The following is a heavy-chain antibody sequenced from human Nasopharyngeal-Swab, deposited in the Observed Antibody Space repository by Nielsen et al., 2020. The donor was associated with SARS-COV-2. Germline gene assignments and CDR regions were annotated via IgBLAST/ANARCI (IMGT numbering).Heavy chain of an antibody. CDR3: ARVLPFRITGTSGMDV. D-gene: IGHD1-7*01. CDR1: GYTFTSYS. CDR2: INPTAGST. Sequence: ASVKVSCKASGYTFTSYSLHWVRHAPGHGLEWMGIINPTAGSTSYAQKFEGRVTMTRVTSTSTVYMKLNSLRSEDTAVYYCARVLPFRITGTSGMDVWGQGTTVTVSS. V-gene: IGHV1-46*01. J-gene: IGHJ6*02.